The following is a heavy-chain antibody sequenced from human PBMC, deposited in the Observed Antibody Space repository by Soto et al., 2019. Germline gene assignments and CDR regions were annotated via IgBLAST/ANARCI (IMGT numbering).Heavy chain of an antibody. CDR2: IYNGKYR. V-gene: IGHV4-61*01. CDR1: GGSVNSDNYY. D-gene: IGHD3-22*01. CDR3: ARPRYSFGTSGYYPFDY. J-gene: IGHJ4*02. Sequence: SETLSLTCSVSGGSVNSDNYYWSWIRQPPGKGLEWIACIYNGKYRKYNPSLKSRVTISADPSKNKFSLKLTSVTAADTAVYYCARPRYSFGTSGYYPFDYWGQGTLVTVSS.